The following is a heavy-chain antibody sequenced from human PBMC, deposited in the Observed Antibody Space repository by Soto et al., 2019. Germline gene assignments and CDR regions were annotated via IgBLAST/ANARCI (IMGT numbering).Heavy chain of an antibody. CDR3: ARDGDGRMTTNPYYYNGMDV. V-gene: IGHV4-61*01. CDR1: GYSISTGYY. Sequence: PSETLSLTCTVSGYSISTGYYWAWVRQPPGKGLEWIGYVFYTGRANYNASLKSRVSISLDTSNYQFSLKLSSVTAADTAVYYCARDGDGRMTTNPYYYNGMDVWGPGTTVTVSS. J-gene: IGHJ6*02. D-gene: IGHD4-4*01. CDR2: VFYTGRA.